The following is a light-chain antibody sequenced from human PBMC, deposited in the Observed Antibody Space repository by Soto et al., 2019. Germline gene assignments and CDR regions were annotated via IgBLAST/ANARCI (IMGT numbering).Light chain of an antibody. CDR3: QQSYNAPRT. CDR1: QSISNY. V-gene: IGKV1-39*01. Sequence: DIQMTQSPYSLSACVGDRVTMTCRASQSISNYLNWYQQKPWKAPRLLIHAAYSLQSGVPSRFSGSGSGTDFTLTISSLQPEDFAIYYCQQSYNAPRTFGPGTKVDIK. CDR2: AAY. J-gene: IGKJ1*01.